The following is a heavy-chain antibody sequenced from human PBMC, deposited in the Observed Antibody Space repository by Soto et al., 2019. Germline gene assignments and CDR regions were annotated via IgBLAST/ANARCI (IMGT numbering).Heavy chain of an antibody. CDR2: ISYDGSNK. D-gene: IGHD6-6*01. V-gene: IGHV3-30-3*01. CDR1: GFTFSSYA. Sequence: QVQLVESGGGVVQPGRSLRLSCAASGFTFSSYAMHWVRQAPGKGLEWVAVISYDGSNKYYADSVKGRFTISRDNSKNTLYLQMNSLRAEDTAVYYCARSRIAARRFYYYGMDVWGQGTTVTVSS. CDR3: ARSRIAARRFYYYGMDV. J-gene: IGHJ6*02.